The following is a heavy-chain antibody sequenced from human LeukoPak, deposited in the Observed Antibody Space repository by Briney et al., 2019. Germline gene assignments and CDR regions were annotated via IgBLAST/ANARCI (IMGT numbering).Heavy chain of an antibody. Sequence: PSETLSLTCTVSSGSISTSNYYWGWVRQPPGKALEWIGNIFYSGSTYYSPSLKSRVTISLDTSRNQFSLKLNSVTAADTAVYYCARLLRVGYCSTTSCNWFDPWGQGTLVTVSS. CDR2: IFYSGST. V-gene: IGHV4-39*07. D-gene: IGHD2-2*03. J-gene: IGHJ5*02. CDR1: SGSISTSNYY. CDR3: ARLLRVGYCSTTSCNWFDP.